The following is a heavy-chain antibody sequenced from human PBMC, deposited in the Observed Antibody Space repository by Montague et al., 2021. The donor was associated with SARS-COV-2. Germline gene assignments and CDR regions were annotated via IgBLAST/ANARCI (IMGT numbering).Heavy chain of an antibody. CDR2: ISSSGSTI. V-gene: IGHV3-48*03. CDR1: GFTFSSYE. D-gene: IGHD3-3*01. Sequence: SLRLSCAASGFTFSSYEMNWVRQAPGKGLEWVSYISSSGSTIYYXDSVKVRFTISRDNAKNSLYLQMNSLRAEDTAVYYCARGGTYYDFWSGYRNYYYGMDVWGQGTTVTVSS. CDR3: ARGGTYYDFWSGYRNYYYGMDV. J-gene: IGHJ6*02.